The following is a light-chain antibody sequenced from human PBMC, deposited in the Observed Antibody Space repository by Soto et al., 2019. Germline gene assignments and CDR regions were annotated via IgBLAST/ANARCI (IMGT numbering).Light chain of an antibody. Sequence: DIVMTQSPDSLTVSLGERATINCKSSLSVFYSSKNKTYLAWYHHKPAKPPNPPIYWASTRESGVPNRFTGSGSGTDFTLTISSLRAEDVAVYYCQQYYTTLAPTFGGGTKVEIK. CDR1: LSVFYSSKNKTY. V-gene: IGKV4-1*01. CDR2: WAS. CDR3: QQYYTTLAPT. J-gene: IGKJ4*01.